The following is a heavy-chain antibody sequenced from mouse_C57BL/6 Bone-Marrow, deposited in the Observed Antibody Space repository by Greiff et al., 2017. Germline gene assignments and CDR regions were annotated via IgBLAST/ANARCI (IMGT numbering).Heavy chain of an antibody. V-gene: IGHV1-64*01. Sequence: VQLQQPGAELVKPGASVKLSCTASGYTFTSYWMHWVKQRPGQGLEWIGMIHPNSGSTNYHEKFKSKATLTVDKSSSTAYIQLRSLTSEDSAVYYCADLLQSYWGQGTTLTVSS. CDR2: IHPNSGST. J-gene: IGHJ2*01. CDR1: GYTFTSYW. CDR3: ADLLQSY. D-gene: IGHD2-12*01.